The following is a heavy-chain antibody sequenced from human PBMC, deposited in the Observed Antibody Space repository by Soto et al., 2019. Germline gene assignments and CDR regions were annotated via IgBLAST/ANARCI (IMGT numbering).Heavy chain of an antibody. V-gene: IGHV3-11*01. D-gene: IGHD5-18*01. CDR2: ISNGGRRT. CDR1: GFSFSDNY. J-gene: IGHJ4*02. Sequence: GGSLRLSCAASGFSFSDNYMSWIRQAPGKGLEWVSYISNGGRRTHYAESVKGRFTISRDNVKNSLYLQMNSLRAEDTAVYFCARALTAMITADYFDYWGQGTLVTVSS. CDR3: ARALTAMITADYFDY.